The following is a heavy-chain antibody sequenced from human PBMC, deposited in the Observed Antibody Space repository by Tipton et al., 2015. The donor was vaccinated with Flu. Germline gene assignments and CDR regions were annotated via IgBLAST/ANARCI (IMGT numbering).Heavy chain of an antibody. CDR3: ATVPVGVITHYYGMDV. CDR1: EFTFVGYE. V-gene: IGHV3-48*03. J-gene: IGHJ6*02. D-gene: IGHD3-3*01. CDR2: ISSSGSTT. Sequence: SLRLSCVASEFTFVGYEMNWVRQAPGKGLEWVSFISSSGSTTYYADSVKGRFTISRDSATNSLFLHMNSLRAEDTAIYYCATVPVGVITHYYGMDVWDQGP.